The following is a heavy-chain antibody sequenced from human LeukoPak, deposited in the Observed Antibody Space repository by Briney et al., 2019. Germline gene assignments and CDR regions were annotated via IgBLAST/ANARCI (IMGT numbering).Heavy chain of an antibody. CDR1: GFTFSSYG. CDR2: ISYDGSNK. J-gene: IGHJ6*02. Sequence: GWSLRLSCAASGFTFSSYGMHWVRQAPGKGLEWVAVISYDGSNKYYADSVKGRFTISRDNSKNTLYLQMNSLRAEDTAVYYCAKDSSGWYPVWGQGTTVTVSS. D-gene: IGHD6-19*01. V-gene: IGHV3-30*18. CDR3: AKDSSGWYPV.